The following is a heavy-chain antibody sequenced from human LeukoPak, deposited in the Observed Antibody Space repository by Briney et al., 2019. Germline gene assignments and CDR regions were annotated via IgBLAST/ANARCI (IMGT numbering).Heavy chain of an antibody. D-gene: IGHD3-9*01. CDR1: GDSISGSTDY. V-gene: IGHV4-39*01. J-gene: IGHJ5*02. CDR2: IYYSGST. CDR3: ARLPPSTGYADH. Sequence: PSETLSLTCTVSGDSISGSTDYWGRIRQPPGKGLEWIASIYYSGSTYCNPSLKSRVTISVDTSKNQVSLKLSSVTAADTAVYYWARLPPSTGYADHWGQGTLVTVSS.